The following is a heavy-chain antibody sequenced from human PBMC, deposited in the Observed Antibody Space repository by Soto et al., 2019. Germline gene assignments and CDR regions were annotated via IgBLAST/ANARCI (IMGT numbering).Heavy chain of an antibody. Sequence: GESLKISCAASGFTFSSYGMHWVRQAPGKGLEWVAVISYDGSNKYYADSVKGRFTISRDNSKNTLYLQMNSLRAEDTAVYYCAKDWAAVYYYYGMDVWGQGTTVTVSS. CDR2: ISYDGSNK. D-gene: IGHD6-13*01. CDR3: AKDWAAVYYYYGMDV. J-gene: IGHJ6*02. CDR1: GFTFSSYG. V-gene: IGHV3-30*18.